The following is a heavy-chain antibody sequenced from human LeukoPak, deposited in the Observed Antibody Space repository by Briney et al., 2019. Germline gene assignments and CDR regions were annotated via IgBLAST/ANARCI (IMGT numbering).Heavy chain of an antibody. D-gene: IGHD3-10*01. Sequence: SETLSLTCTVSRGSISGYSWSWIRQSPGGGLEWIGYIYYSGDTAYNPSLRSRVTMSVDTSKNQLSLQLTSMTAADTAVYYCARVNPSYYYSQFDIWGQGTMVTVSS. CDR2: IYYSGDT. V-gene: IGHV4-59*08. CDR3: ARVNPSYYYSQFDI. CDR1: RGSISGYS. J-gene: IGHJ3*02.